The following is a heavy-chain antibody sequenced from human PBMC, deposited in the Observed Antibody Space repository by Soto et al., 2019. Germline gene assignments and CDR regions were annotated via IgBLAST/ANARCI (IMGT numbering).Heavy chain of an antibody. J-gene: IGHJ4*02. Sequence: EVQLLESGGGLVQPGGSLRLSCAASGFTFSSYAMSWVRQAPGKGLEWVSAISGSGGSTYYADSVKGRFTISRDNSKNTLSLQMNSLRAEDTAVYYCAKSMDPPSGSYYQRYFDYWGQGTLVTVSS. V-gene: IGHV3-23*01. CDR2: ISGSGGST. CDR3: AKSMDPPSGSYYQRYFDY. D-gene: IGHD1-26*01. CDR1: GFTFSSYA.